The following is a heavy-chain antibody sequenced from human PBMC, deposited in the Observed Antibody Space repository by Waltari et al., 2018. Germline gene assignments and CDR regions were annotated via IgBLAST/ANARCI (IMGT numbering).Heavy chain of an antibody. J-gene: IGHJ5*02. V-gene: IGHV1-2*06. D-gene: IGHD6-13*01. CDR1: GYTFTGYY. CDR3: ARDPRWGAAAGGWFDP. CDR2: INPNRGGT. Sequence: QVQLVQSGAEVKKPGASVKVSCKASGYTFTGYYMHWVRPAPGQGLGWMVRINPNRGGTNYAQKCQGRVTMTRETSISTAYMELSRLRSDDTAVYYCARDPRWGAAAGGWFDPWGQGTLVTVSS.